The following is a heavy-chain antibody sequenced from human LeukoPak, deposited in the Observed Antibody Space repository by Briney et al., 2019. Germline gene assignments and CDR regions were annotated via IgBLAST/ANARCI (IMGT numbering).Heavy chain of an antibody. J-gene: IGHJ4*02. CDR2: TRNKANSYIT. CDR3: AREGDIVGGGGFDY. V-gene: IGHV3-72*01. D-gene: IGHD2-15*01. CDR1: GFTFSDHY. Sequence: GGSLRLSCAASGFTFSDHYMDWVRQAPGKGLEWVGRTRNKANSYITEYAASVKGRFTISRDDSKNSLYLQMNSLQTEDTAVYYCAREGDIVGGGGFDYWGQGTLVTVSS.